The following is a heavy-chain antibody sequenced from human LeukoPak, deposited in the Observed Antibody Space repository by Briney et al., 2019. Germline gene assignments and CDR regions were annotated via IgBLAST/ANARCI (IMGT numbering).Heavy chain of an antibody. CDR2: IYSGGST. D-gene: IGHD6-13*01. CDR1: GFTVSSNY. J-gene: IGHJ5*02. V-gene: IGHV3-53*01. Sequence: QSGGSLRLSCAASGFTVSSNYMSWVRQAPGKGLEWVSVIYSGGSTYYADSVKGRFTISRDNSKNTLYLQMNSLRAEDTAVYYCAKSAAGTGYNWFDPWGQGTLVTVSS. CDR3: AKSAAGTGYNWFDP.